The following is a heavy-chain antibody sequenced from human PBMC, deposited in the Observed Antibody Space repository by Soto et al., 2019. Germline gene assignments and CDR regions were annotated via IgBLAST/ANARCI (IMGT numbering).Heavy chain of an antibody. CDR3: AHSPRGGYFFDY. J-gene: IGHJ4*02. CDR1: GFSLSTSGLG. CDR2: IYWNDDK. V-gene: IGHV2-5*01. Sequence: QITLKESGPTLVRPTQTLTLTCTFSGFSLSTSGLGVGWIRQPPGKALEWLALIYWNDDKRYSPSLKARLTITKDTSKNQVALKMPNMDPVDTPTYYCAHSPRGGYFFDYWGKGTLVTVSS.